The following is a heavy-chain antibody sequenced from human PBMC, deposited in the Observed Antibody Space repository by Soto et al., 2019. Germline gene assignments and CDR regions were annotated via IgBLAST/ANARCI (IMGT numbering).Heavy chain of an antibody. CDR1: GFTFSSYA. J-gene: IGHJ6*02. CDR3: ARDAAGSYDSSGYYFYYGMDV. D-gene: IGHD3-22*01. V-gene: IGHV3-30-3*01. Sequence: GGSLRLSCAASGFTFSSYAMHWVRQAPGKGLEWVAVISYDGSNKYYADSVKGRFTISRDNSKNTLYLQMNSLRAEDTAVYYCARDAAGSYDSSGYYFYYGMDVWGQGTTVTVSS. CDR2: ISYDGSNK.